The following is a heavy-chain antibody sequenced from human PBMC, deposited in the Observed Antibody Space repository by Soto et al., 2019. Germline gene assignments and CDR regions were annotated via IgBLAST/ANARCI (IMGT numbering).Heavy chain of an antibody. J-gene: IGHJ4*02. D-gene: IGHD2-21*02. CDR2: ISAYNGNT. CDR3: ARERGFCGSDCGSFDY. V-gene: IGHV1-18*01. CDR1: GYTFTSYG. Sequence: ASVKVSCKASGYTFTSYGISWVRQAPGQGLEWMGWISAYNGNTNYAQKLQGRVTMTTDTSTSTAYMELRSLRSDDTAVYYCARERGFCGSDCGSFDYWGQGTLVTVSS.